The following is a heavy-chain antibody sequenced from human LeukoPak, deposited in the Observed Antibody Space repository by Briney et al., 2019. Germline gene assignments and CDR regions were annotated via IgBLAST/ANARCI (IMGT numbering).Heavy chain of an antibody. CDR1: CGSFSCYY. CDR2: INHGGST. D-gene: IGHD2-21*01. V-gene: IGHV4-34*01. J-gene: IGHJ6*02. CDR3: ARGVFLFYYYGMDV. Sequence: PSETLSLTRAVYCGSFSCYYWSWVRPPPGKGVEWIGKINHGGSTNYKRSLKGRVTISVDTSKNQFSLKLSSVIGADTAVYYCARGVFLFYYYGMDVWGQGTTVTVSS.